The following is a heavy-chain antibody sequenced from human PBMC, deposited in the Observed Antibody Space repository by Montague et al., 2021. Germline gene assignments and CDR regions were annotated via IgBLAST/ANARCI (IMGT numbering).Heavy chain of an antibody. CDR1: GFPFSNYA. J-gene: IGHJ4*02. V-gene: IGHV3-23*01. CDR3: ARYRFFPSFTGIDY. CDR2: TSYDGGDT. D-gene: IGHD1-14*01. Sequence: SLRLSCAASGFPFSNYAMKWVRQAPGKGLEWVSSTSYDGGDTYYADSVKGRFTISRDNSQNTMYLQMNSLSAEDTATYYCARYRFFPSFTGIDYWGQGTRVTVSS.